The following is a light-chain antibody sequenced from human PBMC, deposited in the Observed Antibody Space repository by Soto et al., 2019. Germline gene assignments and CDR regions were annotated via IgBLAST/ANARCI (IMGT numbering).Light chain of an antibody. CDR2: DVS. CDR1: SSDVGSYNY. V-gene: IGLV2-14*01. CDR3: SAYTTSSTHVV. Sequence: QSALTQPASVSGSPGQSITISCTGTSSDVGSYNYVSWYQQYPGKAPKLMIYDVSNRPSGVYYRFSGSKSGNTASLTISGLQAEDEADYYGSAYTTSSTHVVFCGGTKLTV. J-gene: IGLJ2*01.